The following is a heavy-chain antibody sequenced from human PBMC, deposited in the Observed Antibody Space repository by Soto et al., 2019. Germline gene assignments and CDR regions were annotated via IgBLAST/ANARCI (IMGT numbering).Heavy chain of an antibody. CDR1: GGSISSYY. Sequence: SETLSLTCTVSGGSISSYYWSWIRQPPGKGLEWIGYIYYSGSTNYNPSLKSRVTISVDTSKNQFSLKLSSVTAADTAVYYCARAERGIAAANWFDPWGQGTLVTVSS. CDR2: IYYSGST. V-gene: IGHV4-59*01. J-gene: IGHJ5*02. CDR3: ARAERGIAAANWFDP. D-gene: IGHD6-13*01.